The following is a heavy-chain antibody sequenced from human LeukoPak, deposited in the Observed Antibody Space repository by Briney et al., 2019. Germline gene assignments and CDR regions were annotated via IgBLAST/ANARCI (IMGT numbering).Heavy chain of an antibody. J-gene: IGHJ6*02. Sequence: PGGSLRLSCAASGFTFSSYAMHWVRQAPGKGLEWVAVISYDGSNKYYADSVKGRFTISRDNSKNTLYLQMNSLRAEDTAVYYCAKDQWLQPYGMDVWGQGTTVTVSS. CDR2: ISYDGSNK. V-gene: IGHV3-30-3*01. CDR3: AKDQWLQPYGMDV. CDR1: GFTFSSYA. D-gene: IGHD5-12*01.